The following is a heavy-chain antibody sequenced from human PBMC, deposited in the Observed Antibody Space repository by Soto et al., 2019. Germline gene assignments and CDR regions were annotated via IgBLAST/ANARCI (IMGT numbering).Heavy chain of an antibody. Sequence: AGRTVLNPPQTLTLTCDGSGFSLSTSGVGVGWFRQGPGKALEWLALLYCGDDNPYRPSLKNRLTVTQDTSENQVVLTMTTLAPVDTATYFCAYSPQVTAPKHYFESWAQGTQVTVSS. CDR3: AYSPQVTAPKHYFES. D-gene: IGHD3-9*01. CDR2: LYCGDDN. J-gene: IGHJ4*02. CDR1: GFSLSTSGVG. V-gene: IGHV2-5*02.